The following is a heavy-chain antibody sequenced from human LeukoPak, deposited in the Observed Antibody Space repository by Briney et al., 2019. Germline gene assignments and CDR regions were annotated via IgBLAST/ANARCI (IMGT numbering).Heavy chain of an antibody. CDR3: ARGFRHQITMIVVAPPRMDV. Sequence: KPSETLSLTCTVSGGSISSGSYYWSWIRQPPGKGLEWIGEINHSGSTNYNPSLKSRVTISVDTSKNQFSLKLSSVTAADTAVYYCARGFRHQITMIVVAPPRMDVWGQGTTVTVSS. V-gene: IGHV4-39*07. CDR2: INHSGST. D-gene: IGHD3-22*01. CDR1: GGSISSGSYY. J-gene: IGHJ6*02.